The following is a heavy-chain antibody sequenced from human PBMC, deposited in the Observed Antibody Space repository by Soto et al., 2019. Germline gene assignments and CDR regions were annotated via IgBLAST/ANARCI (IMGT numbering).Heavy chain of an antibody. Sequence: QVQLVQSGAEVKKPGSSVKVSCKASGGTFSSYAISWVRQAPGQGLEWMGGISPIFGTANYAQKFQGRVTITADKSRSTAYMELRSLRPENTAVYYCARPRHYGSGGEVFDYWGQGTLVTVSS. V-gene: IGHV1-69*06. CDR2: ISPIFGTA. CDR3: ARPRHYGSGGEVFDY. CDR1: GGTFSSYA. J-gene: IGHJ4*02. D-gene: IGHD3-10*01.